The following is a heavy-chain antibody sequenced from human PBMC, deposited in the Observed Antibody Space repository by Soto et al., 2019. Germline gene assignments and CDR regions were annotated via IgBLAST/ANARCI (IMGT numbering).Heavy chain of an antibody. CDR2: LYPSGST. Sequence: PTETLSLTCTVSGDSMSSSYWSWIRQPAGKGLEWVGRLYPSGSTNYNPSLRSRVTMSVDTSKNQFSLRLSSVTAADTAVYYCARETEHGDRYHFSGAMDVSGPGTTVTV. V-gene: IGHV4-4*07. CDR1: GDSMSSSY. D-gene: IGHD4-17*01. CDR3: ARETEHGDRYHFSGAMDV. J-gene: IGHJ6*02.